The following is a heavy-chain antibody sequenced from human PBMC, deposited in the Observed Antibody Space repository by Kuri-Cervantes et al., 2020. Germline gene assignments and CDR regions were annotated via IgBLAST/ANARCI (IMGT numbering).Heavy chain of an antibody. Sequence: GESLKISCAASGFTFSTYSMNWVRQAPGKGLEWVSYISSNSYTVYYADSVKGRFTISRDNAENLLYLQMDSLRVEDTAVYYCARGTWGPAYWGQGTLVTVSS. CDR1: GFTFSTYS. J-gene: IGHJ4*02. D-gene: IGHD7-27*01. V-gene: IGHV3-48*04. CDR3: ARGTWGPAY. CDR2: ISSNSYTV.